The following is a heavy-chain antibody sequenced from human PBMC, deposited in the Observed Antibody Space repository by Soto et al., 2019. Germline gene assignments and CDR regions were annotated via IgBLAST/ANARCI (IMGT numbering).Heavy chain of an antibody. Sequence: QVQLVQSGAEVKKPGASVKVSCKASGYTFTSYDINWVRQATGQGLEWMGWMNPNSGNTVYAQKVQGRVTMTRNTSISTAYMELSSLRSEDTAVYYCAIGGLRFLEWSRYGMDVWGQGTTVTVSS. CDR2: MNPNSGNT. CDR3: AIGGLRFLEWSRYGMDV. J-gene: IGHJ6*02. V-gene: IGHV1-8*01. CDR1: GYTFTSYD. D-gene: IGHD3-3*01.